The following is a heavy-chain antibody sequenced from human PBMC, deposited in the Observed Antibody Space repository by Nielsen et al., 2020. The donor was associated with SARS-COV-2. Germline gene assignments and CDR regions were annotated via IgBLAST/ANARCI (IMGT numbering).Heavy chain of an antibody. CDR3: AVSGWFDP. CDR2: ISWSGANT. J-gene: IGHJ5*02. V-gene: IGHV3-9*01. CDR1: GFKFDDYA. Sequence: SLKISCEVSGFKFDDYAMHWLRQAPGKGLEWVSGISWSGANTAYADSVKGRFTISRDNAKNTLYLQMNSLRAEDTAVYYCAVSGWFDPWGQGTLVTVSS. D-gene: IGHD3-10*01.